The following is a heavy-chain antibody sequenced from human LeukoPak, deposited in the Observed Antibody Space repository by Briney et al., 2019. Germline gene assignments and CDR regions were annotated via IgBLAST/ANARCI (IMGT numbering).Heavy chain of an antibody. D-gene: IGHD4-17*01. V-gene: IGHV3-21*01. Sequence: GGSLRLSCAASGFAFSSYAMSWVRQAPGKGLEWVSSISGSGGTTYNADSVKGRFTISRDNAKNSLYLQMNSLRAEDTAVYYCARDLYGDYPWDYWGQGTLVTVSS. CDR1: GFAFSSYA. CDR3: ARDLYGDYPWDY. J-gene: IGHJ4*02. CDR2: ISGSGGTT.